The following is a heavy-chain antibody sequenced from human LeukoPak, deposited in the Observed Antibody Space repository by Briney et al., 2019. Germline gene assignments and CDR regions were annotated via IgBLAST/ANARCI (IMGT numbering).Heavy chain of an antibody. J-gene: IGHJ4*02. CDR3: ARERTPGSGYGVDY. CDR1: GYTFTGYY. CDR2: INPNINGT. D-gene: IGHD6-25*01. Sequence: ASVKVSCKASGYTFTGYYMHWVRQAPGQGLEWMGWINPNINGTNYAQKFQGRVTMTGDRSISTAYMELSRLRSDDTAVYYCARERTPGSGYGVDYWGQGTVVTVSS. V-gene: IGHV1-2*02.